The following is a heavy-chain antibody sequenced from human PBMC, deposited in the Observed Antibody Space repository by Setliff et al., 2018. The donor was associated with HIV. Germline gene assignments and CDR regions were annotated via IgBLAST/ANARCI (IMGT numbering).Heavy chain of an antibody. Sequence: SETLSLTCAVYNGSFSGYYRTWIRQPPGKGLEWIGEINDSGSTNYSPSLKSRVTISVDTSKNQFSLKLRSVTAADTAVYYCATGGHRLHDYWGQGTLVTVSS. CDR3: ATGGHRLHDY. J-gene: IGHJ4*02. CDR1: NGSFSGYY. D-gene: IGHD1-26*01. CDR2: INDSGST. V-gene: IGHV4-34*01.